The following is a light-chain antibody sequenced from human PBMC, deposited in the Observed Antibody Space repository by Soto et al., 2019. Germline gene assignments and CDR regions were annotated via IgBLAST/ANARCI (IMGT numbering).Light chain of an antibody. V-gene: IGKV3-15*01. Sequence: EIVMTQSPATLSVSPGERATLSCRASQSVSSNLAWYQQKPGQAPRLLIYGASTRATGIPARFSGSGPVTEFTLTINSLQSEDFAGYYCQHYNNWPPGTFGQGTKVDIK. J-gene: IGKJ1*01. CDR1: QSVSSN. CDR3: QHYNNWPPGT. CDR2: GAS.